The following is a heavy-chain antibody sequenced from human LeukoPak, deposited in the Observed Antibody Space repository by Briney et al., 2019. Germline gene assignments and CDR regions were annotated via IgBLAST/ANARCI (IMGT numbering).Heavy chain of an antibody. CDR1: GFTFSSYW. CDR3: AREGYYYDSSGYYFDY. Sequence: GGSLRLSYAASGFTFSSYWMSWVRQAPGKGLEWVANIKQDGSEKYYVDSVKGRFTISRDNAKNSLYLQMNSLRAEDTAVYYCAREGYYYDSSGYYFDYWGQGTLVTVSS. D-gene: IGHD3-22*01. J-gene: IGHJ4*02. CDR2: IKQDGSEK. V-gene: IGHV3-7*01.